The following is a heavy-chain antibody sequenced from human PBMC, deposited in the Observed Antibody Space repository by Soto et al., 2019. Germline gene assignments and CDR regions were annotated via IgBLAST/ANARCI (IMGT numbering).Heavy chain of an antibody. J-gene: IGHJ4*02. D-gene: IGHD5-18*01. CDR2: IYYSGST. CDR3: ARYSYGYYFDY. V-gene: IGHV4-34*10. Sequence: SETLSLTYAVYGGSFSGYYWSWIRQPPGKGLEWIGEIYYSGSTNYNPSLKSRVTISVDTSKNHFSLKLSSVTAADTAVYYCARYSYGYYFDYWGQGTLVTVSS. CDR1: GGSFSGYY.